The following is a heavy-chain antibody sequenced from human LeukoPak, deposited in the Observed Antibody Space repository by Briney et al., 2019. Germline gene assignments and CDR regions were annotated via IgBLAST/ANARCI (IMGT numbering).Heavy chain of an antibody. CDR1: GGSISSHY. CDR3: ARAISSTGRTYFDL. J-gene: IGHJ2*01. V-gene: IGHV4-59*11. CDR2: IYYSGST. Sequence: SETLSLTCTVSGGSISSHYWSWIRQPPGKGLEWIGYIYYSGSTNYNPSLKSRVTISVDTSKNQFSLTLSSVTAADTAVYYCARAISSTGRTYFDLWGRGTLVTVSS. D-gene: IGHD2-2*01.